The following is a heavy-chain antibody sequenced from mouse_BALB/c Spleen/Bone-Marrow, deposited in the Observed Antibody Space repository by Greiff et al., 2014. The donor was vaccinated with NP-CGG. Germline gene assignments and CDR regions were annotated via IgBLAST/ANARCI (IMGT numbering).Heavy chain of an antibody. D-gene: IGHD1-1*01. V-gene: IGHV14-3*02. CDR3: APYYYGSSQFAY. CDR1: GFNIKDTY. J-gene: IGHJ3*01. Sequence: VQLQQSGAELVEPGASVKLSCTASGFNIKDTYMHWVKQRPEQGLEWIGRIDPANGNTNYDPKFQGEATITADPSSNTAYLQLSSLTSEDTAVYYCAPYYYGSSQFAYWGQGTLVTVSA. CDR2: IDPANGNT.